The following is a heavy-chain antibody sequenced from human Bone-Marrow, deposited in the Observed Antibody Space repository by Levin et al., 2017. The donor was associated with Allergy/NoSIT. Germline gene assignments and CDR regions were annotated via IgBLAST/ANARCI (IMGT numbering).Heavy chain of an antibody. Sequence: GESLKISCKASGYTFTSYGISWVRQAPGQGLEWMGWISAYNGNTNYAQKLQGRVTMTTDTSTSTAYMELRSLRSDDTAVYYCASWSSGWPLDYWGQGTLVTVSS. CDR2: ISAYNGNT. CDR1: GYTFTSYG. V-gene: IGHV1-18*01. D-gene: IGHD6-19*01. J-gene: IGHJ4*02. CDR3: ASWSSGWPLDY.